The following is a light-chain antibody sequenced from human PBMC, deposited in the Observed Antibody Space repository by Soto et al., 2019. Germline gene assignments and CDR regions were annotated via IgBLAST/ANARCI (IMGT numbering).Light chain of an antibody. CDR3: QQYGSSPTT. V-gene: IGKV3-15*01. CDR1: QSVSSN. Sequence: EIVMTQSPGTLSVSPGERATLSCRASQSVSSNLAWYQQKPGQAPRLLIYDASTRATGIPARFSGSGSGTEFTLTISSLQSEDFAVYYCQQYGSSPTTFGHGTKVDIK. J-gene: IGKJ1*01. CDR2: DAS.